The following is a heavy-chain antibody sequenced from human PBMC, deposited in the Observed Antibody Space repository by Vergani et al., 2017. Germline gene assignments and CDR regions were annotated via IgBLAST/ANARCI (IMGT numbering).Heavy chain of an antibody. CDR1: GFTFSSYA. CDR2: ISYDGSNK. D-gene: IGHD2-15*01. J-gene: IGHJ6*02. V-gene: IGHV3-30*01. Sequence: QVQLVESGGGVVQPGRSLRLSCAASGFTFSSYAMHWVRQAPGKGLEWVAVISYDGSNKYYADSVKGRFTISRDNSKNTLYLQMNSLRAEDTAVYYCARDQIVVMVAAIPWYYGMDVWGQGTTVTVSS. CDR3: ARDQIVVMVAAIPWYYGMDV.